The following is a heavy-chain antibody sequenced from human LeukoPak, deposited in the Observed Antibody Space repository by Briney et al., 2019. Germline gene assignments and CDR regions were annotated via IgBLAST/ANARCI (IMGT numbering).Heavy chain of an antibody. D-gene: IGHD5-18*01. J-gene: IGHJ4*02. CDR1: GFTFSSYG. V-gene: IGHV3-30*02. CDR3: AKDWSDTANPRGPFDY. CDR2: MRHDGSNK. Sequence: QPGGSLRLSCAASGFTFSSYGMHWVRQAPAKGLEWVAFMRHDGSNKYYADVVKGRFTISRDNSKNTLYLQMNSLRAEDTAVYYCAKDWSDTANPRGPFDYWGQGTLVTVSS.